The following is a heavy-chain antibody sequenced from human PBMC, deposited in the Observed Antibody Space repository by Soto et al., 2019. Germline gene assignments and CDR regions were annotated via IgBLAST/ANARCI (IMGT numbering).Heavy chain of an antibody. Sequence: EVQLVDSGGGLVQPRRSLRLSCAASGFTFDIYAMHWVRQAPGKGLEWVSSISWNSGTRGYADSVKGRFTISRDNAKNSLYLQMDSLRTEDTAFYYCAKELGGYSYGYELDHWGQGTLVVVSS. V-gene: IGHV3-9*01. D-gene: IGHD5-18*01. CDR2: ISWNSGTR. J-gene: IGHJ4*02. CDR3: AKELGGYSYGYELDH. CDR1: GFTFDIYA.